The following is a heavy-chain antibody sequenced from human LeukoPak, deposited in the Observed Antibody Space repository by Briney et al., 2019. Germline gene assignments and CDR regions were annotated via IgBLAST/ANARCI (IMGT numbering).Heavy chain of an antibody. CDR1: GGSISSYY. CDR3: ARESDYGDHEGFDY. V-gene: IGHV4-59*01. D-gene: IGHD4-17*01. CDR2: INYSGSA. J-gene: IGHJ4*02. Sequence: SETLSLTCTVSGGSISSYYWTWIRQSPGKGLEWIGHINYSGSANYNPSLWSRVTISVDTSKNQFSLNLSSVTAADTAVYYCARESDYGDHEGFDYWGQGTLVTVSS.